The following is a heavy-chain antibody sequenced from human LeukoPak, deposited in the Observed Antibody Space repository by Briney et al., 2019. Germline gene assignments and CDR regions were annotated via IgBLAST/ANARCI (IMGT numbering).Heavy chain of an antibody. Sequence: GGSLRLSCAASGFTFSSYWMHWVRQAPGKGLEWVSGIGDTGLSTYYADSVKGRFTISRDNSKNTVYLQMNRLRAGDTAIYYCAKPRTGYYDAFDTWGPGTMVTVSS. J-gene: IGHJ3*02. CDR2: IGDTGLST. V-gene: IGHV3-23*01. D-gene: IGHD6-25*01. CDR1: GFTFSSYW. CDR3: AKPRTGYYDAFDT.